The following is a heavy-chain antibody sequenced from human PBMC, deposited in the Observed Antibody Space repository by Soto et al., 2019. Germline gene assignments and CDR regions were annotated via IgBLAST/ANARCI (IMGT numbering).Heavy chain of an antibody. D-gene: IGHD2-2*01. Sequence: SETLSLTCAVSGGSISSSNWWSWVRQPPGKGLEWIGEIYHSGSTNYNPSLKSRVTISVDKSKNQFSLKLSSVTAADTAVYYCARVVGGHYYRLDVWGQGTTITASS. CDR1: GGSISSSNW. CDR3: ARVVGGHYYRLDV. V-gene: IGHV4-4*02. J-gene: IGHJ6*02. CDR2: IYHSGST.